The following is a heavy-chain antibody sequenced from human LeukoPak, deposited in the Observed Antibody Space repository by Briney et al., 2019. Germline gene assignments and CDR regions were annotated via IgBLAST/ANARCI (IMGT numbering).Heavy chain of an antibody. V-gene: IGHV1-18*01. D-gene: IGHD2-2*01. CDR3: AREPPSIWCSDTSCYPTFDY. CDR2: VTAYSGNT. CDR1: GYSSTIHG. J-gene: IGHJ4*02. Sequence: GASVKVSCKASGYSSTIHGISWVRQAPGQGLEWMGWVTAYSGNTHYAQNLQGRVTMTTDTSTSTAYLELRSLRSDDTAMYYCAREPPSIWCSDTSCYPTFDYWGQGTLVTVSS.